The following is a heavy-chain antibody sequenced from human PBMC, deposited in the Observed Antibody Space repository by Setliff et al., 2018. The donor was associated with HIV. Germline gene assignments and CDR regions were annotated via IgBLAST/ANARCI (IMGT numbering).Heavy chain of an antibody. J-gene: IGHJ3*02. CDR2: IVVGSGNT. CDR3: ASKVFCTNGVCLDAFDI. D-gene: IGHD2-8*01. V-gene: IGHV1-58*02. Sequence: ASVKVSCKASGFTFTSSAMQWVRQARGQRPEWIGWIVVGSGNTNYAQKFQGRVTMTRDTSISTAYMELSGLRSDDTAVYYCASKVFCTNGVCLDAFDIWGQGTMVTVSS. CDR1: GFTFTSSA.